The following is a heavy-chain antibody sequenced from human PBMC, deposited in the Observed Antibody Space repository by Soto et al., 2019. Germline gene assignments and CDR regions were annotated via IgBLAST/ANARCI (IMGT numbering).Heavy chain of an antibody. V-gene: IGHV3-23*01. CDR2: ISGSGGST. Sequence: PGGSLRLSCAASGFTFSSYAMSWVRQAPGKGLEWVSAISGSGGSTYYADSVKGRFTISRDNSKNTLYLQMNSLRAEDTAVYYCAKDVPSPASYYDSSGENAFDIWGQGTMVTVSS. CDR1: GFTFSSYA. CDR3: AKDVPSPASYYDSSGENAFDI. D-gene: IGHD3-22*01. J-gene: IGHJ3*02.